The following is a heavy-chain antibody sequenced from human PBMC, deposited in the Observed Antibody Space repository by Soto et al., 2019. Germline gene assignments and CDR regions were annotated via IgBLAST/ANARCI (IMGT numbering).Heavy chain of an antibody. V-gene: IGHV3-30-3*01. D-gene: IGHD3-10*01. CDR1: GFTFSSYA. CDR2: ISYDGSNK. J-gene: IGHJ6*02. CDR3: ARAGGMDV. Sequence: QVQLVESGGGVVKPGRSLRLSCAASGFTFSSYAMHWVRQAPGKGLEWVAVISYDGSNKYYADSVKGRFTISRDISKNTLYLQMNSLRAEDTAVYYCARAGGMDVWGQGTTVTVSS.